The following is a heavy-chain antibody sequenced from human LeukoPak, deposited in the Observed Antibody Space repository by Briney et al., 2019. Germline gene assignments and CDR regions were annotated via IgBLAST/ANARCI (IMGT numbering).Heavy chain of an antibody. J-gene: IGHJ4*02. CDR2: ISSSSSYI. V-gene: IGHV3-21*01. Sequence: GGSLRLSCAASGFTFSSYSMNWVRQAPGKGLEWVSSISSSSSYIYYADSVKGRFTISRDNAKNSLSLQMNSLRAEDTAVYYCARDAPYYYDSSGYYGAQYYFDYWGQGTLVTVSS. CDR1: GFTFSSYS. CDR3: ARDAPYYYDSSGYYGAQYYFDY. D-gene: IGHD3-22*01.